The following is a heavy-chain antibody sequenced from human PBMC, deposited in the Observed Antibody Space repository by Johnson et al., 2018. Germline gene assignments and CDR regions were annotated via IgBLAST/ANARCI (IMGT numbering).Heavy chain of an antibody. CDR2: LSWNSGRI. D-gene: IGHD6-6*01. J-gene: IGHJ6*02. CDR1: GFTFDDYA. CDR3: ARERQLAPSRWYHYGMDV. Sequence: VQLVQSGGGLVQXGRSLRLSCAASGFTFDDYAMHRVRQAPGKGLEWVSGLSWNSGRIGYVDSVKGRFTISRDNAKNSLDRPMNSLRVEDTALYYCARERQLAPSRWYHYGMDVWGQGTTVTVSS. V-gene: IGHV3-9*01.